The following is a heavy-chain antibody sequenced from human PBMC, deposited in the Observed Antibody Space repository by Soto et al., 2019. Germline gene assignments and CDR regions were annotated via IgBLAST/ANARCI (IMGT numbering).Heavy chain of an antibody. J-gene: IGHJ6*02. V-gene: IGHV3-23*01. CDR2: ISGSCGST. D-gene: IGHD3-3*01. CDR3: AKVLVAPTAVWSAYYYYGMDV. Sequence: WGSLRLSCAVSGVTFSSYAMHWGRQGPEKGLEWVWAISGSCGSTYYADSVKGRFTISRDNSKNTLYLQMHSLRAEDTAVYYCAKVLVAPTAVWSAYYYYGMDVWGQGTTVTVSS. CDR1: GVTFSSYA.